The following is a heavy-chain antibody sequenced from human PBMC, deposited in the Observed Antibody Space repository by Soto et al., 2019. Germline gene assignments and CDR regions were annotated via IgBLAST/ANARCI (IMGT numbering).Heavy chain of an antibody. CDR1: GGTFSSYT. CDR3: ARDPPYYGSGSAFDY. V-gene: IGHV1-69*08. CDR2: IIPILGIA. J-gene: IGHJ4*02. D-gene: IGHD3-10*01. Sequence: QVQLVQSGAEVKKPGSSVKVSCKASGGTFSSYTISWVRQAPGQGLEWMGRIIPILGIANYAQKFQGRVTITADKSTSTAYRELSSLRSEDTAVYYCARDPPYYGSGSAFDYWGQGTLVTVSS.